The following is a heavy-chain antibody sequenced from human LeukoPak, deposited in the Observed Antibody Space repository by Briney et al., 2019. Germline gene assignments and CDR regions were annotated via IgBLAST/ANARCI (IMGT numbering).Heavy chain of an antibody. CDR2: IYYSGST. J-gene: IGHJ4*02. Sequence: SETLSLTCTVSGGSISSGDYYWSWIRQPPGKGLEWIGYIYYSGSTYYNPSLKSRVTISVDTSKNQFSLKLSSVTAADTAVYYCARVARLRFLDYWGQGTLVTVSS. CDR3: ARVARLRFLDY. D-gene: IGHD3-3*01. CDR1: GGSISSGDYY. V-gene: IGHV4-30-4*08.